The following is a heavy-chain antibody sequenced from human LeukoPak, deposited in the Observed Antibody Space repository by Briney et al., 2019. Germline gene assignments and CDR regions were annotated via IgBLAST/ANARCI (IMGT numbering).Heavy chain of an antibody. V-gene: IGHV1-2*02. D-gene: IGHD2-2*01. CDR2: INPNSGGT. Sequence: ASVKVSCKASGHTFAGYFIHWVRQAPGQGLEWMGWINPNSGGTNYAQKFQGRVTMTRDTSISTAYMELSRLTSDDTAVYYCAREEADCTSCYALDYWGQGTLITVSS. CDR1: GHTFAGYF. J-gene: IGHJ4*02. CDR3: AREEADCTSCYALDY.